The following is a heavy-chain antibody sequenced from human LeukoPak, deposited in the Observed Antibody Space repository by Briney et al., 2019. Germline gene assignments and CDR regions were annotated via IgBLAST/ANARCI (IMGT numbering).Heavy chain of an antibody. V-gene: IGHV5-51*01. J-gene: IGHJ6*03. CDR3: ARRGLGYYMDV. D-gene: IGHD7-27*01. CDR2: IYPGDSDT. Sequence: WMGIIYPGDSDTRYSPSFQGQVTISADKSISTAYLQWSSLKASDTAMYYCARRGLGYYMDVWGKGTTVTVSS.